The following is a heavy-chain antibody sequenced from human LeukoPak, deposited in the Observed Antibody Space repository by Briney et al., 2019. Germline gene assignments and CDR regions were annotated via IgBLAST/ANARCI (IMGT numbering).Heavy chain of an antibody. CDR1: GDSVTSGDYY. J-gene: IGHJ4*02. Sequence: LETLSRTCTVSGDSVTSGDYYWTWIRQPPGKGLEWIGYIYYSGSTNYNPSLKSRVTISEDTSNNQFSLNLNSVTAADTAVYYCASYIIKYGALDYWGQGTLVTVSS. CDR3: ASYIIKYGALDY. V-gene: IGHV4-61*08. D-gene: IGHD1-26*01. CDR2: IYYSGST.